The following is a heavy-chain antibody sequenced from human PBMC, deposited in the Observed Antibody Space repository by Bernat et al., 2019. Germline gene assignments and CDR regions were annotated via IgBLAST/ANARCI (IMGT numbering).Heavy chain of an antibody. CDR1: GDSIGTYY. J-gene: IGHJ5*02. Sequence: QVQLQESGPGLVKPSETLSLTCTVSGDSIGTYYWSWIRQPPGKGLDWIGYIYYTGSTNYNPSLKSRVTISVDTSKNQFSLNLTSVTAADTAVYYCARGRSISPRGWLDPWGQGTLVTVSS. CDR2: IYYTGST. V-gene: IGHV4-59*01. CDR3: ARGRSISPRGWLDP. D-gene: IGHD2-2*01.